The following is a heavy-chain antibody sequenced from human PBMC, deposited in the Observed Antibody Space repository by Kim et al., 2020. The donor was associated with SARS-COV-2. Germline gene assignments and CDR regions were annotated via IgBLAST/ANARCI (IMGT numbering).Heavy chain of an antibody. CDR1: GGSISSSSYY. Sequence: SETLSLTCTVSGGSISSSSYYWGCIRQPPGKRREWIVIIYYSVRTSYNPSHKTRVTISVDTSKNQISLKLSSVTAADTAVYYCRRLVMGASNGVCSRHY. CDR3: RRLVMGASNGVCSRHY. CDR2: IYYSVRT. J-gene: IGHJ4*01. V-gene: IGHV4-39*01. D-gene: IGHD2-8*01.